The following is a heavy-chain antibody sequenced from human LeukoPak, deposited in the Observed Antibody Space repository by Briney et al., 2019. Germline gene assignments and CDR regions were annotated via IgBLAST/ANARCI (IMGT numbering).Heavy chain of an antibody. CDR2: ISAYNGNT. V-gene: IGHV1-18*01. D-gene: IGHD3-22*01. CDR1: GYTFTSYG. Sequence: GASVNVSCKASGYTFTSYGISWVRQAPGQGLEWMGWISAYNGNTNYAQKLQGRVTMTTDTSTSTAYMELRSLRSDDTAVYYCAGDLAFRGYYDSSGLTAGGYWGQGTLVTVSS. CDR3: AGDLAFRGYYDSSGLTAGGY. J-gene: IGHJ4*02.